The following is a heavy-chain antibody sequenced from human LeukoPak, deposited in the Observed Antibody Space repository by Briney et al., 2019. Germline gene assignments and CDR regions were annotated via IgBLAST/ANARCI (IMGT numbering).Heavy chain of an antibody. V-gene: IGHV1-69-2*01. J-gene: IGHJ4*02. CDR3: TTLTYDITDFNF. Sequence: GASVKVSCKASGYTFTDHYMHWVQQAPGKGLEWVGRVDPEDGQTIYAEKFQTRVTITADTSTDTAYMELSNLRSEDTALYYCTTLTYDITDFNFWGQGTLVTVSS. CDR2: VDPEDGQT. CDR1: GYTFTDHY. D-gene: IGHD3-9*01.